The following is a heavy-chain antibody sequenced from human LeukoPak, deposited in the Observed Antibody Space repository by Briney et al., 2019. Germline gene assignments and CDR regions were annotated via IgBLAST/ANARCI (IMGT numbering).Heavy chain of an antibody. D-gene: IGHD1-26*01. CDR3: AKDPLSSSGSYSGWFDP. CDR2: TSGSGTNA. V-gene: IGHV3-23*01. Sequence: GGPLRLSCAASGFTFANYAMTWVRQAPGKGLEWVSVTSGSGTNAYYADSVKGRFTISRDNRKNILYLDMNTLRAEDTAVYYCAKDPLSSSGSYSGWFDPWGQGTLVIVSS. J-gene: IGHJ5*02. CDR1: GFTFANYA.